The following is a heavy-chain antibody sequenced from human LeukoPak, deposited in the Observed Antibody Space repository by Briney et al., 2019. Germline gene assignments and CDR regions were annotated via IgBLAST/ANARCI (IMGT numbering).Heavy chain of an antibody. D-gene: IGHD3-22*01. V-gene: IGHV2-70*11. J-gene: IGHJ3*02. CDR2: IDWDDDK. CDR1: GFSLSTSGMC. CDR3: TRGYYYDSFTFDI. Sequence: SGPALVKPTQTLTLTCTFSGFSLSTSGMCVTWIRQPPGKALEWLARIDWDDDKYYSTSLKTRLTISKDTSKNQVVLTMTNMDPVDTATYYCTRGYYYDSFTFDIWGQGTMVTVSS.